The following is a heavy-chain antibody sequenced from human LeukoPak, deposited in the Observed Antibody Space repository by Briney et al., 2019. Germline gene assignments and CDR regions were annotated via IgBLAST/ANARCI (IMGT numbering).Heavy chain of an antibody. D-gene: IGHD3-3*01. CDR3: ATDRGWRTSGYYLYYFEY. CDR1: GFTFSSYS. CDR2: ISSSSSYI. Sequence: GGSLRLSCAASGFTFSSYSMNWVRQAPGKGLEWVSSISSSSSYIYYADSVKGRFTISRDNAKNSLYLQMNSLRAEDTAVYYCATDRGWRTSGYYLYYFEYWGQGTLVTYSS. J-gene: IGHJ4*02. V-gene: IGHV3-21*01.